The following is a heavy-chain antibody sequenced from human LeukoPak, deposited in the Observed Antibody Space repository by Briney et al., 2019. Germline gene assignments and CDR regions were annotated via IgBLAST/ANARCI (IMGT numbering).Heavy chain of an antibody. CDR2: ISISHI. V-gene: IGHV3-21*01. D-gene: IGHD1-20*01. CDR1: GFTFSFYM. CDR3: ARDDNWNDKPFDL. Sequence: GRSLRLSCTASGFTFSFYMMNSVRQAPGKGLEWVSSISISHIYYTDSLRGRFTVSRDNAKSSLYLQMNNLTAEDTAVYYCARDDNWNDKPFDLWGQGTLVTVSS. J-gene: IGHJ4*02.